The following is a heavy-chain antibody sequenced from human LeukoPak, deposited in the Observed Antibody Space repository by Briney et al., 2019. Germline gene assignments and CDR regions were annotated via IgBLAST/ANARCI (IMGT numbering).Heavy chain of an antibody. Sequence: SETLSLTCGVSGYSFSSGYYWAWIRQPPGKGLEWIGSLYHSGSTYYNPSLKSRVTISVDTSKNQFSLKLNSVTAADTAVYYCASKWDYYDSSGHFLFDYWGQGTLVTVSS. J-gene: IGHJ4*02. CDR3: ASKWDYYDSSGHFLFDY. CDR1: GYSFSSGYY. CDR2: LYHSGST. V-gene: IGHV4-38-2*01. D-gene: IGHD3-22*01.